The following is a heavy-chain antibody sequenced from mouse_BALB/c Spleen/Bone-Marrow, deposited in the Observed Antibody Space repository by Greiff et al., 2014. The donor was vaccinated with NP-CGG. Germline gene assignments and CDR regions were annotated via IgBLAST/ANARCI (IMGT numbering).Heavy chain of an antibody. CDR2: IYPGNVNT. V-gene: IGHV1S56*01. CDR3: ARDTMDY. CDR1: GYTFTGYY. Sequence: VQVVESGPELVKPGASVRISCKASGYTFTGYYIHWVKQRPGQGLEWIGWIYPGNVNTKYNEKFKGKATLTADKSSSTAYMQLSSLTSEDSAVYFCARDTMDYWGQGTSVTVSS. J-gene: IGHJ4*01.